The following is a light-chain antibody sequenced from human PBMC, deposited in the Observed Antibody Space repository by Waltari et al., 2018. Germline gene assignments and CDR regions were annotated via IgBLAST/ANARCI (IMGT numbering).Light chain of an antibody. V-gene: IGLV3-1*01. CDR3: QAWDNSVGV. Sequence: SYELTQPPSVSVSPGQTATITFSGDNLGDKYTSWYQQRPGQSPVMVIYQDNERPSGIPDRFSGSNSGNTATLTISETQAMDEADYFCQAWDNSVGVFGGGTKLTVL. J-gene: IGLJ3*02. CDR2: QDN. CDR1: NLGDKY.